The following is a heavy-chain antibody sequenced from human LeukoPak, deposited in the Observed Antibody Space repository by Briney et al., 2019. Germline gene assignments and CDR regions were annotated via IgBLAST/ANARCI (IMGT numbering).Heavy chain of an antibody. J-gene: IGHJ5*02. CDR1: GFTFSSYW. V-gene: IGHV3-53*01. CDR2: IYSGGST. D-gene: IGHD1-26*01. CDR3: ARRWGATLA. Sequence: GGSLRLSCAVSGFTFSSYWMSWVRQAPGKGLEWVSVIYSGGSTYYADSVKGRFTISRDNSKNTLYLQMNSLRAEDSAVYYCARRWGATLAWGQGTLVTVSS.